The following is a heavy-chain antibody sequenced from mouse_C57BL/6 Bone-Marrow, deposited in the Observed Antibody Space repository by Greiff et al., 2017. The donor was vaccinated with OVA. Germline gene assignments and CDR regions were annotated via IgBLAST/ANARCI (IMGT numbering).Heavy chain of an antibody. CDR2: IDPSDSYT. V-gene: IGHV1-69*01. J-gene: IGHJ1*03. D-gene: IGHD1-1*01. CDR3: TDLLRYYWYFDV. CDR1: GYTFTSYW. Sequence: QVQLQQPGAELVMPGASVKLSCKASGYTFTSYWMHWVKQRPGQGLEWIGEIDPSDSYTNYNQKFKGKSTLTVDKSSSTAYMELRSLTSEDSAVYYCTDLLRYYWYFDVWGTGTTVTVSS.